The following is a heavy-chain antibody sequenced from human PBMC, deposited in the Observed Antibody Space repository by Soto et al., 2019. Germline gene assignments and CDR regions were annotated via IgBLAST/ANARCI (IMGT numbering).Heavy chain of an antibody. Sequence: EVQLVESGGGLVQPGRSLRLSCAASGFTFDDYAMHWVRQAPGKGLEWVSGISWNSGSIGYADSVKGRFTISRDNTKNSQYLRMHSLRAEYISFCFCAKNTDRLSMYYYILTGYPYISFVYCVQGSLVTFSS. D-gene: IGHD3-9*01. CDR3: AKNTDRLSMYYYILTGYPYISFVY. V-gene: IGHV3-9*03. CDR1: GFTFDDYA. CDR2: ISWNSGSI. J-gene: IGHJ4*02.